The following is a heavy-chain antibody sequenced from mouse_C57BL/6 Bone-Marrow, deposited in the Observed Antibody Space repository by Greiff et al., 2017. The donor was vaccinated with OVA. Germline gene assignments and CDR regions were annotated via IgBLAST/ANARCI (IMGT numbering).Heavy chain of an antibody. V-gene: IGHV5-4*03. Sequence: DVMLVESGGGLVKPGGSLKLSCAASGFTFSSYAMSWVRQTPEKRLEWVATISDGGSYTYYPDNVKGRFTISRDNAKNNLYLQMSHLKSEDTAMDYCARVYYYGSSYRFAYWGQGTLVTVSA. CDR3: ARVYYYGSSYRFAY. J-gene: IGHJ3*01. CDR2: ISDGGSYT. D-gene: IGHD1-1*01. CDR1: GFTFSSYA.